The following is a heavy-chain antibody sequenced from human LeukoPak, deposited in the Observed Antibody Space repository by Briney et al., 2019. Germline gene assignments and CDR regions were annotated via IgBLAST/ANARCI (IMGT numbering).Heavy chain of an antibody. D-gene: IGHD5-24*01. CDR3: ARDGLEMATTFDY. J-gene: IGHJ4*02. Sequence: PGGSLRLSCAASGFTFSSYEMNWVRQAPGQGLEWVSYISSSGSTIYYADSVKGRFTISRDNAKNSLYLQMNSLRAEDTAVYYCARDGLEMATTFDYWGQGTLVTVSS. V-gene: IGHV3-48*03. CDR1: GFTFSSYE. CDR2: ISSSGSTI.